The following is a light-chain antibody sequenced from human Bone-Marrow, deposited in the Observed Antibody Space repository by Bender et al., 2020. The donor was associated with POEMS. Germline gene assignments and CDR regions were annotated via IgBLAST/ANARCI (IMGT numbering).Light chain of an antibody. Sequence: QSALTQPFSASGSPGHSVTISCTGTSSDLGSHNLVSWYQQQPDKAPKLMIYEGSKRPSGVPDRFSGSKSGTSASLAITGLQAEDEGDYYCQSYDNSLGGWVFGGGTKLTVL. J-gene: IGLJ3*02. CDR2: EGS. V-gene: IGLV2-8*01. CDR1: SSDLGSHNL. CDR3: QSYDNSLGGWV.